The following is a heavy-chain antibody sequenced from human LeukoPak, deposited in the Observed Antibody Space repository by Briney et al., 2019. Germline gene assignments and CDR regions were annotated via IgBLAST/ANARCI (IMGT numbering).Heavy chain of an antibody. D-gene: IGHD1-26*01. Sequence: GGSLRLSCAASGFTFNTYSMNWVRQAPGKGLEWVSYISSSSSYIYYADSVKGRFTISRDNAKNSLYLQMNSLRAEDTAVYYCARVSGSRELRYFDYWGQRTLVAVSS. V-gene: IGHV3-21*01. CDR2: ISSSSSYI. J-gene: IGHJ4*02. CDR3: ARVSGSRELRYFDY. CDR1: GFTFNTYS.